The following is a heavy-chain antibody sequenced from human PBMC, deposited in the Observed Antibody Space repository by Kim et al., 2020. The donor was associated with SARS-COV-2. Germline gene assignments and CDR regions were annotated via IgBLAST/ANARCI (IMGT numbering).Heavy chain of an antibody. Sequence: GGSLRLSCAASGFTFSNAWMSWVRQAPGKGLEWVGRIKSRTDGGTAESAAPVKGRFTISRDDSKNTVYLEMNSLKTEDTAVYYCTTDPYETPELSAWGQGTLVTVSS. J-gene: IGHJ5*02. CDR2: IKSRTDGGTA. CDR1: GFTFSNAW. CDR3: TTDPYETPELSA. V-gene: IGHV3-15*01. D-gene: IGHD1-7*01.